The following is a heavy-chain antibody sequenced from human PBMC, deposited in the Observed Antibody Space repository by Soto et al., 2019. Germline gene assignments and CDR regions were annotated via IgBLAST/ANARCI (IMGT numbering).Heavy chain of an antibody. CDR1: GFTFSSYS. D-gene: IGHD1-26*01. Sequence: GGSLRLSCAASGFTFSSYSMNWVRQAPGKGLEWVSSISSSSGHIYYADSLKGRFTISRDNAKNSLYLQMNSLRAEDTAVYYCTRHWLATREFDYWGQGTLVTVS. CDR3: TRHWLATREFDY. CDR2: ISSSSGHI. J-gene: IGHJ4*02. V-gene: IGHV3-21*01.